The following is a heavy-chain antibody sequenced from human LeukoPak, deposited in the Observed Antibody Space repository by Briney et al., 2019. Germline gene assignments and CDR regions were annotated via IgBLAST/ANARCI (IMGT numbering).Heavy chain of an antibody. D-gene: IGHD3-3*01. CDR3: ARDFSGT. CDR2: IYSGGST. Sequence: GGSLRLSCAVSGATVSSNYMSWVRQAPGKGLEWVSVIYSGGSTFYADSVKGRLTISRDISKNTLCLQMNSLRVDDTAVYYCARDFSGTWGQGTLVTVSS. V-gene: IGHV3-53*01. CDR1: GATVSSNY. J-gene: IGHJ5*02.